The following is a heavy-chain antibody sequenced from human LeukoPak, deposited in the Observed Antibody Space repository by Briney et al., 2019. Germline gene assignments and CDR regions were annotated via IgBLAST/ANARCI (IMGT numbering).Heavy chain of an antibody. Sequence: GGSLRLSCAASGFTFSSYAMTWVRQAPGKGLEGLSVISGSGTNTDYADSVKGRLTISRDNSKNTLYLQMNSLRAEDTAVYYCAKSFGPVIAAAGTGADWGQGTLVTVSS. V-gene: IGHV3-23*01. CDR1: GFTFSSYA. D-gene: IGHD6-13*01. J-gene: IGHJ4*02. CDR2: ISGSGTNT. CDR3: AKSFGPVIAAAGTGAD.